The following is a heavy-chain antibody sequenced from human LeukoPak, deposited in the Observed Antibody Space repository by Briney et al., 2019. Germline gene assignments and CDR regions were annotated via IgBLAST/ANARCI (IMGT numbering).Heavy chain of an antibody. CDR3: ARKGEVYGDYDY. D-gene: IGHD4-17*01. J-gene: IGHJ4*02. CDR1: GYTFTVYY. Sequence: ASVKVSCKASGYTFTVYYMHWVRQAPGQGLEWMGWIFPSSGGPRYAQKFQGRVTMTRDTAISTAYMELSSLRSDDTAVYYCARKGEVYGDYDYWGQGTLVTVFS. V-gene: IGHV1-2*02. CDR2: IFPSSGGP.